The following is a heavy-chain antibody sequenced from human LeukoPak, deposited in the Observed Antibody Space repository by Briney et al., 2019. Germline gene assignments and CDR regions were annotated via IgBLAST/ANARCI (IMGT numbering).Heavy chain of an antibody. J-gene: IGHJ4*02. CDR3: ARRGYSSGWYYFDY. D-gene: IGHD6-19*01. V-gene: IGHV4-59*08. CDR2: IYYSGST. Sequence: SETLSLTCTVSGGSTSNYYWNWIRQPPGKGLEFIGYIYYSGSTTYNPSLKSRVTISVDTSKNQFSLKLISVTAADTAVYYCARRGYSSGWYYFDYWGQGTLVTVSS. CDR1: GGSTSNYY.